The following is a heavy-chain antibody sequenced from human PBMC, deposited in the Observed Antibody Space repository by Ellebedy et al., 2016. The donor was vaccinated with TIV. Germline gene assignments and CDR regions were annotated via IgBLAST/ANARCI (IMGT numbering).Heavy chain of an antibody. CDR1: GFTFSSYA. D-gene: IGHD6-19*01. CDR2: ISYDGSNK. Sequence: GESLKISCAASGFTFSSYAMHWVRQAPGKGLEWVAVISYDGSNKYYADSVKGRFTISRDNSKNTLYLQMNSLRAEDTAVYYCAREGDSSGWYGAFDIWGQGTMVTVSS. V-gene: IGHV3-30-3*01. CDR3: AREGDSSGWYGAFDI. J-gene: IGHJ3*02.